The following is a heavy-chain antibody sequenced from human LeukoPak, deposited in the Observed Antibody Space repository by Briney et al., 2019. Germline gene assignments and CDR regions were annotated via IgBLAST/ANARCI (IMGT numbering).Heavy chain of an antibody. D-gene: IGHD3-16*01. Sequence: SETLSLTCIVSGYSITSGYYWGWIRQPPGKGLEWIGSIYHSGSTYYNPSLKTRVTISVDTSKNQFSLQLSSVTAADTAVYYCAREPRWAGDLGGFDSWGQGPLVTVSS. J-gene: IGHJ4*02. V-gene: IGHV4-38-2*02. CDR2: IYHSGST. CDR3: AREPRWAGDLGGFDS. CDR1: GYSITSGYY.